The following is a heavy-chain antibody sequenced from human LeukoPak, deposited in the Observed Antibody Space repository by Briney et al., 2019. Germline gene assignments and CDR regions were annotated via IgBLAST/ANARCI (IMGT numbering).Heavy chain of an antibody. CDR2: LVESGDDP. V-gene: IGHV3-23*01. J-gene: IGHJ1*01. Sequence: GGSLTLSCAASGFPFSNYALHWVPPPPGKGLEWVSFLVESGDDPYSPAPVTGRLTISRDNSKNILYLELYNLRAHDRVVHSCAKSCGSSYGTEYFQHWGQGTLVTVSS. D-gene: IGHD2-21*01. CDR3: AKSCGSSYGTEYFQH. CDR1: GFPFSNYA.